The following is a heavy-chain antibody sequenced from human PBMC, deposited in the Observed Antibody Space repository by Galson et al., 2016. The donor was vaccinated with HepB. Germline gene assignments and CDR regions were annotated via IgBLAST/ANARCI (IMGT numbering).Heavy chain of an antibody. CDR3: ASNMGGDYVDTPMVD. Sequence: SLRLSCAASGFTFDDYTMYWVRQAPGKGLEYVSAISSNGGSTYYANSVKGRFTISRDNSKNTLYLQMGSLRAEDMAVYYCASNMGGDYVDTPMVDWGQGTMVSVSS. V-gene: IGHV3-64*01. J-gene: IGHJ3*01. CDR2: ISSNGGST. CDR1: GFTFDDYT. D-gene: IGHD5-18*01.